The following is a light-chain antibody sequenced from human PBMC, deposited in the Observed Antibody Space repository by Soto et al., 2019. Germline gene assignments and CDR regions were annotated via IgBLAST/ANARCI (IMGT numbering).Light chain of an antibody. CDR2: EVS. J-gene: IGLJ1*01. V-gene: IGLV2-8*01. CDR1: SSDVGGYNY. Sequence: QSALTQPPSASGSPGQSVTISCTGTSSDVGGYNYVSWYQHHPGKAPKLMVSEVSKRPSGVPDRFSGSKSGNTASLTVSGRQAEDEADYYCSSYAGNNNPYVFGTGTQLTVL. CDR3: SSYAGNNNPYV.